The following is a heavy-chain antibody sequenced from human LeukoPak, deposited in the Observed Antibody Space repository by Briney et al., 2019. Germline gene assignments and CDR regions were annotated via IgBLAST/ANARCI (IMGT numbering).Heavy chain of an antibody. CDR3: ARRGLFYGSGSYYYYYYYMDV. Sequence: GGSLRLSCAASGFTFSSYWMSWVRQAPGKGLEWVANIKQDGSEKYYVDSVKGRFTISRDNAKNSLYLQMNSLRAEDTAVYYCARRGLFYGSGSYYYYYYYMDVWGKGTTVTISS. V-gene: IGHV3-7*01. D-gene: IGHD3-10*01. CDR1: GFTFSSYW. J-gene: IGHJ6*03. CDR2: IKQDGSEK.